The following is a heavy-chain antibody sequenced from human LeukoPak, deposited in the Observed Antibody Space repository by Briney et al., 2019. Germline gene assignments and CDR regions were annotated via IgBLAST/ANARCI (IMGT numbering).Heavy chain of an antibody. CDR3: ARGSVGGGNYFDY. CDR1: GFTFSSYA. V-gene: IGHV3-23*01. D-gene: IGHD3-16*01. Sequence: GGSLRLSCAASGFTFSSYAMSWVRQAPGKGLEWVSAISGSGGSTYYADSVKGRFTISRDNSANTLYLQMNSLRAEDTAVYYCARGSVGGGNYFDYWGQGTLVTVSS. J-gene: IGHJ4*02. CDR2: ISGSGGST.